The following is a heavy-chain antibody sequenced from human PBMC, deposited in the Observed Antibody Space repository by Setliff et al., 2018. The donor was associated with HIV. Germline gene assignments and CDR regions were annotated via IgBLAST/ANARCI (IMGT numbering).Heavy chain of an antibody. CDR2: FDPEDVET. D-gene: IGHD3-22*01. J-gene: IGHJ1*01. CDR1: GYTLTDLS. CDR3: ATVRGYYYDSSGQEHFQH. V-gene: IGHV1-24*01. Sequence: ASVKVSCKVSGYTLTDLSMHWVRQAPGKGLEWMGGFDPEDVETVYAQKFQGRVTMTEDTSTDTAYMELSSLTSEDTAVYYCATVRGYYYDSSGQEHFQHWGQGTLVTVSS.